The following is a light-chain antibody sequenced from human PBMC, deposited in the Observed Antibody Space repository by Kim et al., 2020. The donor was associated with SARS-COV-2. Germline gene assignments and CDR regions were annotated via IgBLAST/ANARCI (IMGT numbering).Light chain of an antibody. J-gene: IGLJ2*01. CDR2: EDN. CDR1: RLASNI. CDR3: QVRYYGSNQRV. Sequence: TVTLTRSRHRLASNIVHWYQQNPGDAPVIVIYEDNERPSGLPERFSGSSAGSTTTVSISMAGPENEDDSFCQVRYYGSNQRVFGGGTQLTVL. V-gene: IGLV3-21*02.